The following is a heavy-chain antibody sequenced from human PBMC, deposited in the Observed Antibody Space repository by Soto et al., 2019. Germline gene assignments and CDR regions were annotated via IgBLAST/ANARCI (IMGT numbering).Heavy chain of an antibody. V-gene: IGHV4-39*01. D-gene: IGHD4-17*01. CDR3: ARSMTTVVTLDY. CDR2: IYYSGST. J-gene: IGHJ4*02. CDR1: GGSSSSYY. Sequence: SETLSLTCAVYGGSSSSYYWGWIRQPPGKGLEWIGSIYYSGSTYYNPSLKSRVTISVDTSKNQFSLKLSSVTAADTAVYYCARSMTTVVTLDYWGQGTLVTVSS.